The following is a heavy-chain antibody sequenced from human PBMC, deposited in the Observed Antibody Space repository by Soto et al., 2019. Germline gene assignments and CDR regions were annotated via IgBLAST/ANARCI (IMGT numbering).Heavy chain of an antibody. J-gene: IGHJ6*02. CDR1: GYTFTSYD. Sequence: QVQLVQSGAEVKKPGASVKVSCKASGYTFTSYDINWVRQATGQGLEWMGWMNPHSGNTVYAQKFQDRVTMTRHTSISTAYMQLSSLRSEDTAVYYCARERNMDVMDVWGQGTTVTVSS. V-gene: IGHV1-8*01. D-gene: IGHD1-1*01. CDR2: MNPHSGNT. CDR3: ARERNMDVMDV.